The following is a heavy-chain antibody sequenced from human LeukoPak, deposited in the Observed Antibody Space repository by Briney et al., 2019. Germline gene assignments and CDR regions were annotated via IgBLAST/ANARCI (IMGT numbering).Heavy chain of an antibody. Sequence: GGSLRLSCVASGFTLSNYWMHWVRQAPGKGLVWVAHIDSEGYTSYTDSVEGRFTISRDTSKNTLYLQMNSLRAEDTAVYYCAPLAATTDYWGQGTLVTVSS. CDR1: GFTLSNYW. V-gene: IGHV3-74*01. CDR3: APLAATTDY. J-gene: IGHJ4*02. D-gene: IGHD5-12*01. CDR2: IDSEGYT.